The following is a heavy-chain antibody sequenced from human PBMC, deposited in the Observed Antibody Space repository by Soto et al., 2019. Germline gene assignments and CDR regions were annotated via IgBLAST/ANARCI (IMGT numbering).Heavy chain of an antibody. J-gene: IGHJ4*02. V-gene: IGHV1-69*13. CDR3: ARELGYCSGGSCLFDY. Sequence: SVKVSCKASGGTFSSFGISWVRQAPGQGLEWMGGIIPIFGTANYAQKFQGRVTITADESTSTAYMELSSLRSEDTAVYYCARELGYCSGGSCLFDYWGQGTLVTVSS. D-gene: IGHD2-15*01. CDR1: GGTFSSFG. CDR2: IIPIFGTA.